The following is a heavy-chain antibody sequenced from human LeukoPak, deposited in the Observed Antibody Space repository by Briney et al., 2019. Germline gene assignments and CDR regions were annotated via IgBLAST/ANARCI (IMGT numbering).Heavy chain of an antibody. D-gene: IGHD4-17*01. CDR2: IAGSSGST. V-gene: IGHV3-23*01. Sequence: PGGSLRLSCPASGFTFRNYAMNWVRQAPGKGLEWVSRIAGSSGSTYYADSVKGRFTISRDNSKNTLYLQMNSLRAEDTALYYCAKAAYGDYVNWFDPWGQGTLVTVSS. CDR1: GFTFRNYA. CDR3: AKAAYGDYVNWFDP. J-gene: IGHJ5*02.